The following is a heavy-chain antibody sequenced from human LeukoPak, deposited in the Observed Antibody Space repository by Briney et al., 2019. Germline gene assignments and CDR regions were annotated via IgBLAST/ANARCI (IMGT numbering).Heavy chain of an antibody. CDR1: GFRFSSFA. J-gene: IGHJ3*01. Sequence: PGGSLRLSCVGSGFRFSSFAMSWVRQAPRKGLEWVSGLSGSGGATYYIDPAKGRFSISRDNSKNTMYLQMTNLRAEDTAVYYCAKDYGDFGSSYFCAFDVWGPGTMVTVSS. V-gene: IGHV3-23*01. D-gene: IGHD3-3*01. CDR2: LSGSGGAT. CDR3: AKDYGDFGSSYFCAFDV.